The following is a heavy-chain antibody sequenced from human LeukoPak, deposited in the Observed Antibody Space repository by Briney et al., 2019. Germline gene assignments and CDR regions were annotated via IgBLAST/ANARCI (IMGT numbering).Heavy chain of an antibody. CDR1: GFTFSSYS. CDR2: ISSSGTYI. Sequence: GGSLRLSCAASGFTFSSYSMNWVRQAPGKGLEWVSSISSSGTYIYYADSVKGRFTISRDNAKNSLYLQMNSLRAEDTAVYYCASARDGYDPFDYWGQGTLVTVSS. V-gene: IGHV3-21*01. J-gene: IGHJ4*02. D-gene: IGHD5-24*01. CDR3: ASARDGYDPFDY.